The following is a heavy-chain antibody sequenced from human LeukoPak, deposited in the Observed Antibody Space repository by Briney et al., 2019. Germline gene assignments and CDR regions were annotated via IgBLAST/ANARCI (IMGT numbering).Heavy chain of an antibody. CDR3: AGALSGGYYWGVQAFDY. Sequence: AASVKVSCKASGGTFGSYAISWVRQAPGQGLEWMGGIIPIFGTANYAQKFQGRVTITADKSTSTAYMELSSLRSEDTAVYYCAGALSGGYYWGVQAFDYWGQGTLVTVSS. J-gene: IGHJ4*02. V-gene: IGHV1-69*06. D-gene: IGHD1-26*01. CDR1: GGTFGSYA. CDR2: IIPIFGTA.